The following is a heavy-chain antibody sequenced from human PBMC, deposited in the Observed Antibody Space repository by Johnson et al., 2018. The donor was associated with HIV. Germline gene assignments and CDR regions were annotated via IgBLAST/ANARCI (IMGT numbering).Heavy chain of an antibody. V-gene: IGHV3-23*04. J-gene: IGHJ3*02. CDR1: GFTFSSYA. Sequence: VQLVESGGGVVQPGRSLRLSCAASGFTFSSYAMSWVRQAPGKGLEWVSAISGSGGSTYYADSVKGRFTISRDNSKNTLYLQMNSLRAEDTAVYYCAKTGGIAARLTPSPAFDIWGQGTMVTVSS. D-gene: IGHD6-6*01. CDR3: AKTGGIAARLTPSPAFDI. CDR2: ISGSGGST.